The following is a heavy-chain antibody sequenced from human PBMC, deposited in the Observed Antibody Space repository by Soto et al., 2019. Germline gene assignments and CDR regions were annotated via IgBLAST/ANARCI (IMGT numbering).Heavy chain of an antibody. CDR2: FDPEDGET. D-gene: IGHD6-6*01. J-gene: IGHJ6*02. V-gene: IGHV1-24*01. CDR1: GSTLTELS. Sequence: ASVKVSCKVSGSTLTELSMHWVRQAPGKGLGWMGGFDPEDGETIYAQKFQGRVTMTEDKSTDTAYMELSSLRSENTAVYYCAMGSAARPGYYYFYGMDVWGQGTTVTVSS. CDR3: AMGSAARPGYYYFYGMDV.